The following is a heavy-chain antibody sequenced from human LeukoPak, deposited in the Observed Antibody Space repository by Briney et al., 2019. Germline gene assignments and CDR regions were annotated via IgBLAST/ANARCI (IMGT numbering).Heavy chain of an antibody. CDR2: TYYSGST. Sequence: PSETLSLTCTVSGGSISSYYWSWIRQPPGKGLEWIGYTYYSGSTNYNPSLKSRVTISVDTSKNQFSLKLSSVTAADTAVYYCARGVYIAAAQYGYWGQGTLVTVSS. CDR3: ARGVYIAAAQYGY. J-gene: IGHJ4*02. V-gene: IGHV4-59*01. CDR1: GGSISSYY. D-gene: IGHD6-13*01.